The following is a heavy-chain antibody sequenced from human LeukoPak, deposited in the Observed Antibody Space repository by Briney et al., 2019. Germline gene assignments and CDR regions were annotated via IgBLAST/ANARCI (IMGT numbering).Heavy chain of an antibody. CDR2: ISSSSSTI. D-gene: IGHD2-2*01. Sequence: GGSLRLSCAASGFTFSSYSMNWVRQAPGKGLEWVSYISSSSSTIYYADSVKGRFTISRDNAKNSLYLQMNSLRAEDTAVYYCARDPGGDIVVVPAAYYYYYGMDVWGQGTTVTVSS. CDR3: ARDPGGDIVVVPAAYYYYYGMDV. V-gene: IGHV3-48*04. CDR1: GFTFSSYS. J-gene: IGHJ6*02.